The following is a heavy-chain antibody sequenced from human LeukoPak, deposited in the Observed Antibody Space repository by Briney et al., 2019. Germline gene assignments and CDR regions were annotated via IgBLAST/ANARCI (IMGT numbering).Heavy chain of an antibody. J-gene: IGHJ6*02. V-gene: IGHV1-46*01. CDR3: ARPLVGATSYYGMDV. D-gene: IGHD1-26*01. CDR1: GYTFTSYY. Sequence: GASVKVSCKASGYTFTSYYMHWVRQAPGQGLEWMGVINPSGGSTSYAQKFQGRVTMTRDTSTSTVYMELSSLRSEDTAVYYCARPLVGATSYYGMDVWGQGTTVTVSS. CDR2: INPSGGST.